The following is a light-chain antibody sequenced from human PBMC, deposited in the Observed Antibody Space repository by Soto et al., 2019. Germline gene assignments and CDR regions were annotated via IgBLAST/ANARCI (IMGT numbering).Light chain of an antibody. J-gene: IGKJ4*01. CDR1: QRVSSY. CDR2: DTS. CDR3: QQRSNWPLT. Sequence: EILFTQSPATLSLSPGERANLSCRASQRVSSYLAWYQQKPGQAPRLLIYDTSNRATCIPARFSGSGSGTDCTLTISSLEPEDFAVYYFQQRSNWPLTFGGGTKVEIK. V-gene: IGKV3-11*01.